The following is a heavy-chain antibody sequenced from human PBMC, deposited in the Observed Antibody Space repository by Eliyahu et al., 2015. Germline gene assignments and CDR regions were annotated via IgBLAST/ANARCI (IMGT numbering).Heavy chain of an antibody. CDR1: XFTVSSNY. CDR3: ARGFSPASGFDY. D-gene: IGHD6-25*01. J-gene: IGHJ4*02. V-gene: IGHV3-66*01. Sequence: EVQLVESGGGLVQXGGSLRXSCAASXFTVSSNYMSWVRQAPGKGLEWVSVIYSGGSTYYADPVKGRFTISRDNSKNTLYLQMNSLRAEDTAVYYCARGFSPASGFDYWGQGTLVTVSS. CDR2: IYSGGST.